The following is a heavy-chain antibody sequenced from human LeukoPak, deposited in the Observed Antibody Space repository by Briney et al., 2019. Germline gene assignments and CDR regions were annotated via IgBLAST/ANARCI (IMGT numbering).Heavy chain of an antibody. Sequence: GGSLRLSCAASGFTVSSNYTSWVRQAPGKGLEWVSIIYSGGSTYYADSVKGRFTISRDNSKNTLYLQMNSLRAEDTAVYYCASGSGSYRTPYYCMDVWGKGTTVTVSS. CDR2: IYSGGST. D-gene: IGHD3-10*01. J-gene: IGHJ6*03. CDR1: GFTVSSNY. V-gene: IGHV3-53*01. CDR3: ASGSGSYRTPYYCMDV.